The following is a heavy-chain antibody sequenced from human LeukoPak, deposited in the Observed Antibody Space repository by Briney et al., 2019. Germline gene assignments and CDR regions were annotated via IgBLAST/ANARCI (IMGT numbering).Heavy chain of an antibody. Sequence: SETLSLTCAVYGGSFSGYYWSWIRQPPGKGLEWIGEINHSGSTNYNPSLKSRVTISVDTSKNQFSLKLSSVTAEDTAVYYCAREAAFDYWGQGTLVTVSS. CDR3: AREAAFDY. D-gene: IGHD6-13*01. V-gene: IGHV4-34*01. CDR1: GGSFSGYY. CDR2: INHSGST. J-gene: IGHJ4*02.